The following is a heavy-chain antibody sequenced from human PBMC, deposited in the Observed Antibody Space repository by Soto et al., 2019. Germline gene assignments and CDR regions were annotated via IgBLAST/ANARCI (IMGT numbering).Heavy chain of an antibody. CDR1: GFTFSSYG. J-gene: IGHJ6*02. CDR2: ISYDGSNK. CDR3: AKDDYRGYDFWRIRFYYGMDV. V-gene: IGHV3-30*18. D-gene: IGHD3-3*01. Sequence: GGSLRLSCAASGFTFSSYGMHWVRQAPGKGLEWVAVISYDGSNKYYADSVKGRFTISRDNSKNTLYLQMNSLRAEDTAVYYCAKDDYRGYDFWRIRFYYGMDVWGQGTTVTVSS.